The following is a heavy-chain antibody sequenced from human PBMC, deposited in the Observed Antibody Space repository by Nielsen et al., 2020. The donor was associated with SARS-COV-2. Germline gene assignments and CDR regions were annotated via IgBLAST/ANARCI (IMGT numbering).Heavy chain of an antibody. V-gene: IGHV3-7*03. CDR1: GFTFSASW. CDR2: IRPDGTGA. CDR3: KSEGN. Sequence: GESLKISCAASGFTFSASWMAWVRQAPGKGLEWLSNIRPDGTGANYVDSVKGRFTISRDNAKNLLYLRMGSLRADDTAVYFCKSEGNWGQGTLVTVSS. J-gene: IGHJ4*02.